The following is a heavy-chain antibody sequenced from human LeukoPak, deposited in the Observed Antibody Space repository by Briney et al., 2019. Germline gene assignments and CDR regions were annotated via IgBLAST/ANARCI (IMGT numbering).Heavy chain of an antibody. D-gene: IGHD3-9*01. CDR1: GFTFSSYA. CDR2: ISGSGGST. V-gene: IGHV3-23*01. J-gene: IGHJ4*02. Sequence: GGSLRLSCAASGFTFSSYAMSWVRQAPGKGLEWVSAISGSGGSTYYADSVKGRFTISRDDSKNTLYLQMNSLRAEDTAVYYCAKYYYDIFYFDYWGQGTLVTVSS. CDR3: AKYYYDIFYFDY.